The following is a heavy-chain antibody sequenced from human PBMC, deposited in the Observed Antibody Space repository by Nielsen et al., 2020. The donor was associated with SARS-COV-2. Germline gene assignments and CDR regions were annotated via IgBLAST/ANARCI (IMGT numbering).Heavy chain of an antibody. D-gene: IGHD5-18*01. CDR3: ARYTKIQLWLGPFDY. Sequence: SETLSLTCTVSGGSVSSGSYYWSWIRQPPGKGLEWIGYIYYSGSTNYNPSLKSRVTISVDTSKNQFSLKLSSVTAADTAVYYCARYTKIQLWLGPFDYWGQGTLVTVSS. J-gene: IGHJ4*02. CDR2: IYYSGST. V-gene: IGHV4-61*01. CDR1: GGSVSSGSYY.